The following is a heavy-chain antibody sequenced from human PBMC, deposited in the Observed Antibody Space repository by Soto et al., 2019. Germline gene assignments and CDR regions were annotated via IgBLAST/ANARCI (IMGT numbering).Heavy chain of an antibody. CDR2: ISYDGKNE. Sequence: PGGSLRLSCAPSGFTFRAYGMHWVRQAPGKGLEWVAVISYDGKNEYYADSVKGRFSISRDSSKNTLYLQMSSLRAEDTAVYYCAKDLVAFTTGRRSPFGSWGQGTLVTVSS. V-gene: IGHV3-30*18. CDR1: GFTFRAYG. CDR3: AKDLVAFTTGRRSPFGS. J-gene: IGHJ4*02. D-gene: IGHD1-1*01.